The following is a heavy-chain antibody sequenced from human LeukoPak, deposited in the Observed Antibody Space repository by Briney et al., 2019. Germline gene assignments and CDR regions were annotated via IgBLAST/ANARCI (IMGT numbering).Heavy chain of an antibody. CDR3: AVVVAAASYYFDY. CDR2: IIPIFGTA. D-gene: IGHD2-15*01. Sequence: SVKVSCKASGGTFSSYAISWVRQAPGQGLEWMGGIIPIFGTANYAQKFQDRVTITADESTSTAYMELSSLRSEDTAVYYCAVVVAAASYYFDYWGQGTLVTVSS. V-gene: IGHV1-69*13. J-gene: IGHJ4*02. CDR1: GGTFSSYA.